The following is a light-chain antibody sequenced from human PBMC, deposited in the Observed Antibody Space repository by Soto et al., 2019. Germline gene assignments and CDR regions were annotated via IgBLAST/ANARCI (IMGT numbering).Light chain of an antibody. Sequence: EIVLTQPPGTLSFSPGERATLSCRASQTVRNNYLAWYQQKPGQAPRLLIYDASNRATGIPARFSGSGSGTDFTLTISSLEPEDFAVYYCQQRSNWPLAFGGGTKVDIK. V-gene: IGKV3-11*01. CDR1: QTVRNNY. CDR3: QQRSNWPLA. CDR2: DAS. J-gene: IGKJ4*01.